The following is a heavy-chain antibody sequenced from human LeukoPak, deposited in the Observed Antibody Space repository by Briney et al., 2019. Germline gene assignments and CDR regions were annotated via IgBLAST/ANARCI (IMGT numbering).Heavy chain of an antibody. D-gene: IGHD2-2*01. CDR3: ARDQTDIVVVPAANTKRGWFDP. J-gene: IGHJ5*02. CDR2: IYYSGST. CDR1: GGSISSYY. Sequence: PSETLSLTCTVSGGSISSYYWSWIRQPPGKGLEWIGYIYYSGSTNYNPSLKSRVTISVDTSKNQFSLKLSSVTAADTAVYYCARDQTDIVVVPAANTKRGWFDPWGQGTLVTVSS. V-gene: IGHV4-59*01.